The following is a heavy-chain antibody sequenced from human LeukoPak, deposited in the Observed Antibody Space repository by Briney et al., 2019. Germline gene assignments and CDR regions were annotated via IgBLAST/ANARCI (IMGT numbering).Heavy chain of an antibody. CDR1: GFTFSSYS. V-gene: IGHV3-21*01. Sequence: PGGSLRLSCAASGFTFSSYSMNWVRQALGKGLEWVSSISSSSSYIYYADSVKGRFTISRDNAKNSLYLQMNSLRAEDTAVYYCARDRRDGYNLSPDYWGQGTLVTVSS. D-gene: IGHD5-24*01. CDR2: ISSSSSYI. J-gene: IGHJ4*02. CDR3: ARDRRDGYNLSPDY.